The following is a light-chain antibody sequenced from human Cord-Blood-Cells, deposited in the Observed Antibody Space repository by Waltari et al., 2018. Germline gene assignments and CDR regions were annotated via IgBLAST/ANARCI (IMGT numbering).Light chain of an antibody. Sequence: SYELTQPPSVSVSPGQTASITCSGDKLGDKYACWYQQKPGQSTVLVIYQDSKRPSGIPERFSGSKSGSTATLSISGTQAMDEADDYCQGWDSSTLYVCGTGTKVNVL. CDR1: KLGDKY. V-gene: IGLV3-1*01. CDR3: QGWDSSTLYV. J-gene: IGLJ1*01. CDR2: QDS.